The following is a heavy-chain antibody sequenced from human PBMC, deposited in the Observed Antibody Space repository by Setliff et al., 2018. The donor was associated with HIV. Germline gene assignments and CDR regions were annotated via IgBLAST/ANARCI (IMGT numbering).Heavy chain of an antibody. Sequence: SETLSLTCIVTGDSIISGSYYWAWIRQPPGKGLEWIGIIYNGGASHYNPSLKSRVIIFLDPSKNQFSLELTSVTAADTAVYYCAREAPSEPTRYYNFWSGYPDWFDPWGPGTLVTVSS. J-gene: IGHJ5*02. V-gene: IGHV4-39*07. CDR3: AREAPSEPTRYYNFWSGYPDWFDP. CDR2: IYNGGAS. CDR1: GDSIISGSYY. D-gene: IGHD3-3*01.